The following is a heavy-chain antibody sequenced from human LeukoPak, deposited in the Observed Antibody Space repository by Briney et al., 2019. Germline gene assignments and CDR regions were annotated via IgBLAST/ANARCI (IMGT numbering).Heavy chain of an antibody. Sequence: GGSLRLSCAASGFTFSSDAMSWVRQAPGKGLEWVSAISGSGDSTYYADSVKGRFTISRDNSKNTLYLQMDSLRAEDTAVYYCAKDHITIFGVVISPRYYYGMDVWGQGTTVTVSS. CDR2: ISGSGDST. CDR1: GFTFSSDA. J-gene: IGHJ6*02. CDR3: AKDHITIFGVVISPRYYYGMDV. V-gene: IGHV3-23*01. D-gene: IGHD3-3*01.